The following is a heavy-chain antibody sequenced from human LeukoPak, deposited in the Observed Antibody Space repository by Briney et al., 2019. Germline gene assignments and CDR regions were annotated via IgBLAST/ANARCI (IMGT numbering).Heavy chain of an antibody. Sequence: GGSLRLSCAASGFTFSSYAMSWVRQAPGKGLEWVSAISGSGGSTYYADSVKGRFTISRDNSKNTLYLQMNSLRAEDTAVYYCAKVLGVRGVIKGYFDYWGQGTLVTVSS. CDR1: GFTFSSYA. J-gene: IGHJ4*02. CDR2: ISGSGGST. V-gene: IGHV3-23*01. D-gene: IGHD3-10*01. CDR3: AKVLGVRGVIKGYFDY.